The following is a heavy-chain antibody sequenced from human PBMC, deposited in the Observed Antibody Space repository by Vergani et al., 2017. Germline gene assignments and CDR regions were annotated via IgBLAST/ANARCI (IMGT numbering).Heavy chain of an antibody. CDR3: ARKLLGVGTTYDP. CDR2: ISYSGSA. V-gene: IGHV4-59*01. CDR1: GGSISTYY. J-gene: IGHJ5*02. Sequence: QVQLQESGPGMVKPSETLSLTCTVPGGSISTYYWSWIRPPPGKGLGWIGHISYSGSAKYRPSLKRRVTISLDTSKNPFSLRLTSVNAADTAVYYCARKLLGVGTTYDPWGQGTLVTVSS. D-gene: IGHD1-26*01.